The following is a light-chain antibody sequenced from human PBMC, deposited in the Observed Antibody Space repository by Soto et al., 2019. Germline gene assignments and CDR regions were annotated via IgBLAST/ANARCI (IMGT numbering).Light chain of an antibody. Sequence: QSVLSQPPSASVTPGQRVTISCSGSSSNIESNTVTWYQQLPGTAPKLVIYSNYDRPSGVPDRSSGSTSGASASLVIRGLQSEDEADYYCAAWDDILNGYVFGGGTKVTVL. CDR1: SSNIESNT. J-gene: IGLJ1*01. CDR3: AAWDDILNGYV. CDR2: SNY. V-gene: IGLV1-44*01.